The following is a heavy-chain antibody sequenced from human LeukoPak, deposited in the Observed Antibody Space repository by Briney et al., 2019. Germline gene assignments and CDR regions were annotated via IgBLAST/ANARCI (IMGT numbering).Heavy chain of an antibody. V-gene: IGHV3-64*01. D-gene: IGHD6-19*01. Sequence: TGGALRLSCVASGFPFSSYAMHWGRQAPGKGLGYVSAISSNGGSTYYANSVKGRFTISRDNSKNTLYLQMGSLRAEDMAVYYCAGALTSGWYNVRWFDPWGQGTLVTVSS. CDR1: GFPFSSYA. J-gene: IGHJ5*02. CDR3: AGALTSGWYNVRWFDP. CDR2: ISSNGGST.